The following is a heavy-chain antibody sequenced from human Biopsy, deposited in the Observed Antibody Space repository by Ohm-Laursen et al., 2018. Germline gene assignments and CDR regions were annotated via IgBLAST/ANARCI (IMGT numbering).Heavy chain of an antibody. CDR2: MSPNTGNT. CDR3: ARWETTLGRSLDS. D-gene: IGHD1-26*01. J-gene: IGHJ4*02. V-gene: IGHV1-8*01. CDR1: GYTFSSHD. Sequence: ASVKVSCKASGYTFSSHDTNSGRQATGQGLGGRGGMSPNTGNTVHAQRFQDRVTMTIDTSTGTAYMELTSLTSDDTAVYFCARWETTLGRSLDSWGQGTLVAVSS.